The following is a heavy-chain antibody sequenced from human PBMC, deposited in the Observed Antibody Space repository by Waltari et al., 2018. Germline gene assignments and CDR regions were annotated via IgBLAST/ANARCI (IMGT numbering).Heavy chain of an antibody. J-gene: IGHJ6*03. V-gene: IGHV4-34*01. Sequence: QVQLQQWGAGLLKPSETLSLTCAVYGGSFSGYYWSWIRPPPGKGLEWIGEINHSGSTNYNPSLKSRVTISVDTSKNQFSLKLSSVTAADTAVYYCARGREDYYYYYMDVWGKGTTVTVSS. CDR2: INHSGST. CDR3: ARGREDYYYYYMDV. CDR1: GGSFSGYY.